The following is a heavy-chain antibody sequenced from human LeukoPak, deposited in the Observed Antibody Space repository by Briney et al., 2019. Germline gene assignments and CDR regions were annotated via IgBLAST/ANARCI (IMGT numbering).Heavy chain of an antibody. D-gene: IGHD4-23*01. CDR3: ARDPDYGGNSGRLDP. CDR2: INPSGGST. Sequence: ASVKVSCKASGYTFTSYYMHWVRPAPGQGLEWMGIINPSGGSTNYAQKFQGRVTMTRDTSTSTVYMELSSLRSEDTAVYYCARDPDYGGNSGRLDPWGQGTLVTVSS. CDR1: GYTFTSYY. V-gene: IGHV1-46*01. J-gene: IGHJ5*02.